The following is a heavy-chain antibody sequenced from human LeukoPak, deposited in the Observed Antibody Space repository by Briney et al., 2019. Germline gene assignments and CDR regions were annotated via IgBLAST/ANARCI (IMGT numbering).Heavy chain of an antibody. J-gene: IGHJ4*02. V-gene: IGHV4-34*01. CDR1: GGSFSGYY. Sequence: PSETLSLTCAVYGGSFSGYYWSWIRQPPGKGLEWIGEINHSGSTYYNPSLKSRVTISVDTSKNQFSLKLSSVTAADTAVYYCASHPGWLLSNYFDYWGQGTLVTVSS. CDR3: ASHPGWLLSNYFDY. CDR2: INHSGST. D-gene: IGHD3-3*01.